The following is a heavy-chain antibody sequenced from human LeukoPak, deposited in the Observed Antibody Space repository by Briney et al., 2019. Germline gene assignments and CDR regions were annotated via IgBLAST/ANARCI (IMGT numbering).Heavy chain of an antibody. Sequence: GGSLRLSCAASGFTVSSNEMSWVRQAPGKGLEWVSSISGGSTYYADSRKGRFTIPRDNSKNTLHLQMNSLRAEDTAVYYCSICRTMIVVVITPDFDYWGQGTLVTVSS. V-gene: IGHV3-38-3*01. D-gene: IGHD3-22*01. CDR3: SICRTMIVVVITPDFDY. J-gene: IGHJ4*02. CDR2: ISGGST. CDR1: GFTVSSNE.